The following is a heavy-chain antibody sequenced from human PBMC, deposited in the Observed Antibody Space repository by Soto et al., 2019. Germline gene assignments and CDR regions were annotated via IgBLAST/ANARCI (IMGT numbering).Heavy chain of an antibody. CDR3: ARVGKDIIETLYHDYYGLDV. Sequence: GGSLRLSCAASGFTFSSYAMSWVRQAPGKGLEWVSAISGSGGSTYYADSVKGRFTISRDNAKSSLFLQMSSLRDEDTAVYYCARVGKDIIETLYHDYYGLDVWGQGTTVTVS. V-gene: IGHV3-23*01. D-gene: IGHD2-15*01. J-gene: IGHJ6*02. CDR1: GFTFSSYA. CDR2: ISGSGGST.